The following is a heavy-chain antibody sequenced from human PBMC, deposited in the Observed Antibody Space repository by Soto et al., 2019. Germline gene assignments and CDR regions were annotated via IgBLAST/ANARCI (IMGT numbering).Heavy chain of an antibody. CDR3: ARSEDIVGPEGAFDI. V-gene: IGHV1-18*01. Sequence: GASVKVSCTASGYTFTSYGISWVRQAPGQGLEWMGWISAYNGNTNYAQKLQDRVTITRDRSMSTAYMELSSLRSEDTAMYYCARSEDIVGPEGAFDIWGQGTMVTVSS. J-gene: IGHJ3*02. D-gene: IGHD5-12*01. CDR2: ISAYNGNT. CDR1: GYTFTSYG.